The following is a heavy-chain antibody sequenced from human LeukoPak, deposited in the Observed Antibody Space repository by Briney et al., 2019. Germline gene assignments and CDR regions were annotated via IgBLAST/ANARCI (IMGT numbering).Heavy chain of an antibody. V-gene: IGHV1-46*01. CDR3: ARAEITSDGYNSAFDV. Sequence: ASVKVSCKASGYTFTSYYIHWVRQAPGQGLEWMGIINPGNGSTWYAQHFQGRVTMTSDMSTSTVYMELSSLRSEDTAVYYCARAEITSDGYNSAFDVWGQGTMVTVSS. CDR1: GYTFTSYY. J-gene: IGHJ3*01. D-gene: IGHD5-24*01. CDR2: INPGNGST.